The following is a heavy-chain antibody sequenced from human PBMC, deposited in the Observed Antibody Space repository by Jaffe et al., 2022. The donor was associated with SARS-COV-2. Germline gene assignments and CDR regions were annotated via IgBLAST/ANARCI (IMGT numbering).Heavy chain of an antibody. CDR1: GFTFSSYG. D-gene: IGHD2-2*01. CDR3: AKGGYCSSTSCYAFDY. V-gene: IGHV3-30*18. Sequence: QVQLVESGGGVVQPGRSLRLSCAASGFTFSSYGMHWVRQAPGKGLEWVAVISYDGSNKYYADSVKGRFTISRDNSKNTLYLQMNSLRAEDTAVYYCAKGGYCSSTSCYAFDYWGQGTLVTVSS. CDR2: ISYDGSNK. J-gene: IGHJ4*02.